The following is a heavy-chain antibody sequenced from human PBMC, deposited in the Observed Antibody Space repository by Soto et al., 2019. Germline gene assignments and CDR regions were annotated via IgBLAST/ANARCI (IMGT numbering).Heavy chain of an antibody. Sequence: GSLRLSCAASGFTFSSYSMNWVRQAPGKGLEWVSYISSSSSTIYYADSVKGRFTISRDNAKNSLYLQMNSLRAEDTAVYYCARDSQQWLASYYYYGMDVWGQGTTVTVSS. D-gene: IGHD6-19*01. CDR1: GFTFSSYS. CDR3: ARDSQQWLASYYYYGMDV. J-gene: IGHJ6*02. CDR2: ISSSSSTI. V-gene: IGHV3-48*01.